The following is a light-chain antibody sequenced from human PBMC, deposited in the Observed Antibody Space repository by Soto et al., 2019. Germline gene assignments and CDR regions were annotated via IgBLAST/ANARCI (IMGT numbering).Light chain of an antibody. CDR1: QSISNY. Sequence: DIQMTQSPSSLSASVRDRVTITCRASQSISNYLDWYQQKPGKAPKLLIYTASILQSGVPSRFSGSGSGTDFTLTISSLQPEDFATYYCQQYYSNQWTFGQVTKVEIK. CDR3: QQYYSNQWT. CDR2: TAS. V-gene: IGKV1-39*01. J-gene: IGKJ1*01.